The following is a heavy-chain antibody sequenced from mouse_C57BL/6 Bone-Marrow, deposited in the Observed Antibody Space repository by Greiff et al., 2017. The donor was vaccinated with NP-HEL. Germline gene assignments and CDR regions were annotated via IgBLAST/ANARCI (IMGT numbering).Heavy chain of an antibody. Sequence: VQLQQSGPELVKPGASVKISCKASGYTFTDYYMNWVKQSNGKSLEWIGDINPNNGGTSYNQKFKGKATLTVDKSSSTAYMELRSLTSEDSAVYYCARPDYYGSSYEFDYWGQGTTLTVSS. D-gene: IGHD1-1*01. V-gene: IGHV1-26*01. CDR2: INPNNGGT. CDR1: GYTFTDYY. J-gene: IGHJ2*01. CDR3: ARPDYYGSSYEFDY.